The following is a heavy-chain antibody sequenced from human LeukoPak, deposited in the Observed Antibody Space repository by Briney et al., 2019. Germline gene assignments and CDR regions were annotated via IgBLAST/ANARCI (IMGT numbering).Heavy chain of an antibody. Sequence: GGSLRLSCAASGFTFSSYGMHWVRQAPGKGLEWVAVISYDGSNKYYADSVKGRFTISRDNSKNTLYLQMNSLRAEDTAVYYCAKDEYHYYDSSGYPDAFDIWGQETMVTVSS. V-gene: IGHV3-30*18. J-gene: IGHJ3*02. CDR2: ISYDGSNK. CDR3: AKDEYHYYDSSGYPDAFDI. D-gene: IGHD3-22*01. CDR1: GFTFSSYG.